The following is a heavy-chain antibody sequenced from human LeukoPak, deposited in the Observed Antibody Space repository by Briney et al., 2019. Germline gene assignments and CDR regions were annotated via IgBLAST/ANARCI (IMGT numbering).Heavy chain of an antibody. CDR3: AKDWTLGYNYGTIEY. CDR2: ISYDGTYE. V-gene: IGHV3-30*18. D-gene: IGHD5-24*01. CDR1: GFTFSSFG. J-gene: IGHJ4*02. Sequence: GGSLRLSCAASGFTFSSFGMHWVRQAPGKGLQWVAVISYDGTYEHYADSVKGRFNISRDNSQNTVYLQMHGLRGGDTALYFCAKDWTLGYNYGTIEYWGPGALVTVS.